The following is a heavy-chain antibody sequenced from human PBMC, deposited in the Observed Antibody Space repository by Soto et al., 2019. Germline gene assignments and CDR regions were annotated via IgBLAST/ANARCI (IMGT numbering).Heavy chain of an antibody. CDR1: GGTFSSYA. Sequence: QVQLVQSGAEVKKPGSSVKVSCKASGGTFSSYAISWVRQAPGQGLEWMGGIIPIFGTANYAQKFQGRVTITADESTSTAYMELSSLSSEDTAVYYCARGDILTGYGEYYFDYWGQGTLVTVSS. J-gene: IGHJ4*02. V-gene: IGHV1-69*01. CDR2: IIPIFGTA. D-gene: IGHD3-9*01. CDR3: ARGDILTGYGEYYFDY.